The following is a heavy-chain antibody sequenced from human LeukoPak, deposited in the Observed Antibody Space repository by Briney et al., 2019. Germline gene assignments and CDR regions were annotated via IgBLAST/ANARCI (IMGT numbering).Heavy chain of an antibody. CDR2: INPNSGGT. J-gene: IGHJ5*02. CDR1: GYTFTGYY. V-gene: IGHV1-2*06. Sequence: ASVKVSCKASGYTFTGYYMHWVRQAPGQGLEWMGRINPNSGGTNYAQKLQGRVTMTRDTSISTAYMELSRLRSDDTAVYYCARVSPRITIFGVVPTTRTWFDPWGQGTLVTVSS. CDR3: ARVSPRITIFGVVPTTRTWFDP. D-gene: IGHD3-3*01.